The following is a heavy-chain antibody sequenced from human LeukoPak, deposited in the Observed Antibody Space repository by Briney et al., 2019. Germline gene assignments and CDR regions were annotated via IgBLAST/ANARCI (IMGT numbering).Heavy chain of an antibody. CDR1: GFTFSSYA. J-gene: IGHJ4*02. D-gene: IGHD3-10*01. Sequence: GGSLRLSCAASGFTFSSYAMSWVRQAPGKGLEWVSAISGSGGSTYYADSVRGRFTISRDNSKNTLYLHMNSLRAEDTAVYYCAKDLGYYGSGSYLDYWGRGTLVTVSS. CDR3: AKDLGYYGSGSYLDY. CDR2: ISGSGGST. V-gene: IGHV3-23*01.